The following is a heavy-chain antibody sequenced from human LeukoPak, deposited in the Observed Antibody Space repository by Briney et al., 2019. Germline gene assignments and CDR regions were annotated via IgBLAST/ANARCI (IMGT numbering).Heavy chain of an antibody. CDR2: ISYDGSKT. D-gene: IGHD6-25*01. Sequence: GGSLRLSCAASGFTFSSYGMHWVRQAPGKGLEWVAVISYDGSKTFHAASVKGRFTISRDNSKKTVSLQANSLRAEDTAVYYCAKDRTALAADGINYHYYYYGVDVWGQGTTVTVSS. V-gene: IGHV3-30*18. CDR1: GFTFSSYG. CDR3: AKDRTALAADGINYHYYYYGVDV. J-gene: IGHJ6*02.